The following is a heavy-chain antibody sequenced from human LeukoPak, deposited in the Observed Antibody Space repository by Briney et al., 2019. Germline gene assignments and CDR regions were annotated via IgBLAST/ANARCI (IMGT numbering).Heavy chain of an antibody. Sequence: GGSLRLSCAASGFTFSIYWMNWVRQAPGKGLEWVANIKQDGSEKYYVDSVKGRFTISRDNAKNSLYLQMNSLRAEDTALYYCARAPYSSSWYGSDLFDYWGQGTLVTVSS. V-gene: IGHV3-7*03. CDR3: ARAPYSSSWYGSDLFDY. CDR2: IKQDGSEK. J-gene: IGHJ4*02. CDR1: GFTFSIYW. D-gene: IGHD6-13*01.